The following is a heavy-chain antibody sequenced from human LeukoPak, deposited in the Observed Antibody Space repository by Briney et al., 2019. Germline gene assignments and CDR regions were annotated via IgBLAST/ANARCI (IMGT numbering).Heavy chain of an antibody. Sequence: SETLSLTCTVSGGSISSYYWSWIRQPPGKGLEWIGYIYYSGSTNYNPSLKSRVTISVDTSKNQFSLKLSSVTAADTAVYYCAREDIVVEDYYYYMDVWGKGTTVTVSS. J-gene: IGHJ6*03. CDR2: IYYSGST. CDR1: GGSISSYY. CDR3: AREDIVVEDYYYYMDV. D-gene: IGHD2-2*01. V-gene: IGHV4-59*12.